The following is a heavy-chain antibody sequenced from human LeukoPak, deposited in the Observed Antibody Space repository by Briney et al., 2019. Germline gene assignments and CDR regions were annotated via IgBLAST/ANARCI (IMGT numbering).Heavy chain of an antibody. D-gene: IGHD4-11*01. V-gene: IGHV1-69*05. CDR3: ARGDDYSNYVLGY. J-gene: IGHJ4*02. CDR1: GVTFSSYA. Sequence: SVKVSCKAPGVTFSSYAISWVRQAPGQGLEWMGRIIPIFGTANYTQKFQGRVTITTDESTSTAYMELSSLRSEDTAVYYCARGDDYSNYVLGYWGQGTLVSVSS. CDR2: IIPIFGTA.